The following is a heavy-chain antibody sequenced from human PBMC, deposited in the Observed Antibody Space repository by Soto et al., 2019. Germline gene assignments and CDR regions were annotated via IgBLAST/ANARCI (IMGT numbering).Heavy chain of an antibody. CDR1: GFQFSAFA. CDR3: AIGGETVMVLGYYSGRAV. V-gene: IGHV3-30-3*01. D-gene: IGHD5-18*01. CDR2: ISNDGSNK. J-gene: IGHJ6*02. Sequence: QEQLVESGGGVVQPGRSLRLSCAASGFQFSAFAIHWVRQAPGKGLEWLAVISNDGSNKYYADSVKGRFTISRDNSKNTMYLQLNSLTDEDTAVYYCAIGGETVMVLGYYSGRAVWGQGTTVTVSS.